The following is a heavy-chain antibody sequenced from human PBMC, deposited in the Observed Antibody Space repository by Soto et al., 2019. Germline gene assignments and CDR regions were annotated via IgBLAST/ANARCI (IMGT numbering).Heavy chain of an antibody. CDR3: ARRITIFGVVISYSWFDP. J-gene: IGHJ5*02. V-gene: IGHV4-59*01. CDR2: IYYSGST. Sequence: QVQLQESGPGLVKPSETLSLTCTVSGGSISSYYWSWIRQPPGKGLEWIGYIYYSGSTNYNPSLKSRVTISVDTSKNQFSLKLSSVTAVDTAVYYCARRITIFGVVISYSWFDPWGQGTLVTVSS. CDR1: GGSISSYY. D-gene: IGHD3-3*01.